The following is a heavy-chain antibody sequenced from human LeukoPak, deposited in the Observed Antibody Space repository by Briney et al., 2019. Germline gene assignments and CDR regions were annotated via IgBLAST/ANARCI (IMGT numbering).Heavy chain of an antibody. J-gene: IGHJ4*02. CDR1: EFTISSYW. CDR3: ARGNY. V-gene: IGHV3-7*03. Sequence: GGSLRLSCAASEFTISSYWMSWVRQAPGKGLEWVANIKQDGSEKYYVDSVKGRFTISRDNAKNSLYLQMNSLRAEDTAVYYCARGNYWGQGTLVTVSS. CDR2: IKQDGSEK.